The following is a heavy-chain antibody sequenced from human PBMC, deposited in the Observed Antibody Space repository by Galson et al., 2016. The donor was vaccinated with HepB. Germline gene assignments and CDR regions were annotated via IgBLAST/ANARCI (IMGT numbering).Heavy chain of an antibody. CDR3: AKDLCGSTGCYGGLDY. CDR2: VSGSGAST. CDR1: GFTFGTYA. V-gene: IGHV3-23*01. J-gene: IGHJ4*02. D-gene: IGHD2-2*01. Sequence: SLRLSCAGSGFTFGTYAMNWVRQTPGKGLEWVSVVSGSGASTHYADSVKGRFTISRDNSKNTLYLQMNSLRAEDTAIYYRAKDLCGSTGCYGGLDYWGQGTLVTVSS.